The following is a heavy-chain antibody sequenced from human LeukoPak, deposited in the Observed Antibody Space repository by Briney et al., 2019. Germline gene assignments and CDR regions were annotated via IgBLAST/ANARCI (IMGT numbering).Heavy chain of an antibody. CDR3: AAAPRYCSSTSCYSPPYYGMDV. J-gene: IGHJ6*02. D-gene: IGHD2-2*02. V-gene: IGHV1-2*06. CDR1: GYTFTGYY. CDR2: INPNSGDT. Sequence: GASVKVSCKASGYTFTGYYVHWVRQAPGQGLEWMGRINPNSGDTNYAQKFQGRVTMTEDTSTDTAYMELSSLRSEDTAVYYCAAAPRYCSSTSCYSPPYYGMDVWGQGTTVTVSS.